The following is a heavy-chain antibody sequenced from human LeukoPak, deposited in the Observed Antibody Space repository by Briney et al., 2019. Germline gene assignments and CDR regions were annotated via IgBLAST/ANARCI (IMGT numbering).Heavy chain of an antibody. D-gene: IGHD2-2*03. CDR2: IYYTGST. V-gene: IGHV4-59*01. CDR3: ARGGYCDSTSCRAGHLHYSYRVV. Sequence: PSETLSLTCTVSGGDISFYYWSWIRQPPGKGPGWMGFIYYTGSTNYNPSLKSRVTISVDTSRTQLSLNLSSVTAAHTAVYYCARGGYCDSTSCRAGHLHYSYRVVWGKGTTVTISS. J-gene: IGHJ6*03. CDR1: GGDISFYY.